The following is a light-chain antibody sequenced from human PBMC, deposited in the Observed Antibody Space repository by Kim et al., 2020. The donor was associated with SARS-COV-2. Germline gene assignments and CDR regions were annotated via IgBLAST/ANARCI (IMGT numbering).Light chain of an antibody. CDR1: QNINTF. CDR2: AAS. Sequence: DIQMTQSPSSLSASVGDRVTITCRASQNINTFLNWYQQKPGQAPRLLIYAASSLHSGVPSRFSGSGSGTAFTLTIASLQPEDIATYYYQQSYSTPSYTFGQGTKMEI. J-gene: IGKJ2*01. CDR3: QQSYSTPSYT. V-gene: IGKV1-39*01.